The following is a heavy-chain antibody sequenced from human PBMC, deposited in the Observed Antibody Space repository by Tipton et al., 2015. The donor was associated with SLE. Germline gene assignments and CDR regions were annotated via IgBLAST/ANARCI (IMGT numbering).Heavy chain of an antibody. V-gene: IGHV4-4*08. CDR1: GGSISSNY. CDR2: IFTTGRT. D-gene: IGHD3-16*01. Sequence: TLSLTCTVSGGSISSNYWSWIRQPPGKGLEWIGYIFTTGRTKYSPSLTSRVTISGDTPKNQVSLRLTSVTAADTAVYYCARVGLITPDAFDIWGQGTLVTASS. J-gene: IGHJ3*02. CDR3: ARVGLITPDAFDI.